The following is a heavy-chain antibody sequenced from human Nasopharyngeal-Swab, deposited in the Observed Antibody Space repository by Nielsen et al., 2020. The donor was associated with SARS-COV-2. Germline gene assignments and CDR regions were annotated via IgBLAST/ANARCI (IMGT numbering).Heavy chain of an antibody. D-gene: IGHD6-13*01. CDR1: GFTFSSYS. Sequence: GESLKIYCAASGFTFSSYSMNWVRQAPGTGLEWVSSISDSSSFIYYADSVKGRFTISRDNATNSLYLQMNSLRAEDTAVYYCARGGYSRPSWGQGTLVTVSS. CDR3: ARGGYSRPS. J-gene: IGHJ4*02. CDR2: ISDSSSFI. V-gene: IGHV3-21*01.